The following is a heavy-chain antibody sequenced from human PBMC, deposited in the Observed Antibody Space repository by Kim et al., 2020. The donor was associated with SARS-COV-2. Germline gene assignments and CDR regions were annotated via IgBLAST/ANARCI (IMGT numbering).Heavy chain of an antibody. V-gene: IGHV3-74*01. CDR1: GFTFSSYW. CDR2: INSDGRTT. Sequence: GGSLRLSCAASGFTFSSYWMHWVRQAPGKGLVWVSRINSDGRTTWYADSVKGRFTISRDNAKNTLSLQMNSLRAEDTAVYYCARGIYSGYDSYAFDIWGQGTMVTVSS. CDR3: ARGIYSGYDSYAFDI. J-gene: IGHJ3*02. D-gene: IGHD5-12*01.